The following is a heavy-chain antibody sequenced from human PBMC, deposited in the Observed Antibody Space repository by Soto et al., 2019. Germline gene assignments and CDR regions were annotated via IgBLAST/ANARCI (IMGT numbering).Heavy chain of an antibody. Sequence: GSLRLSCVVSGFSMSNHALTWVRQGPGKGLEWVSSISSTGSKTYYADSMKGRFTISRDNSKNTVFLQMNSLRPDDMAFYFCAREPKPFLTGYYDLWGQGTLVTVSS. D-gene: IGHD3-9*01. CDR1: GFSMSNHA. V-gene: IGHV3-23*01. J-gene: IGHJ1*01. CDR3: AREPKPFLTGYYDL. CDR2: ISSTGSKT.